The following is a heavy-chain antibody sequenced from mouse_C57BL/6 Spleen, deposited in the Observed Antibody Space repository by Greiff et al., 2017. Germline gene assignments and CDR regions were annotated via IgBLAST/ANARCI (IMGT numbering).Heavy chain of an antibody. CDR3: ARRATGYYFDY. Sequence: QVQLQQPGAELVKPGASVKLSCKASGYTFTSYWMQWVKQRPGQGLEWIGEIDPSDSNTNYNQKFKGKATLAVDTSSSTAYMQLSRLTSEDAAVYYCARRATGYYFDYWGQGTTLTVSS. CDR2: IDPSDSNT. V-gene: IGHV1-50*01. CDR1: GYTFTSYW. D-gene: IGHD4-1*02. J-gene: IGHJ2*01.